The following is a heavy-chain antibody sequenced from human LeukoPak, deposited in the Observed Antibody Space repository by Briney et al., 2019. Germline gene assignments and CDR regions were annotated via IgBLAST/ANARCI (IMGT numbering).Heavy chain of an antibody. CDR1: GFTFRSFW. V-gene: IGHV3-7*01. Sequence: GGSLRLSCAASGFTFRSFWMSWVRQAPREGLEWVANINQDGRAGYLVDCVKGRFTISRANAMTPLYLRMDRLRAEDTGIYFCARGSHDISGYRYFFGYWGQGTLVTVSS. J-gene: IGHJ4*02. CDR3: ARGSHDISGYRYFFGY. CDR2: INQDGRAG. D-gene: IGHD3-22*01.